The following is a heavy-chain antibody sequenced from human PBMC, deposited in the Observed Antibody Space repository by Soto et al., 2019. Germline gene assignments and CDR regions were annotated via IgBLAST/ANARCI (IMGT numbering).Heavy chain of an antibody. CDR3: ARTVYLSYFDY. D-gene: IGHD2-2*02. J-gene: IGHJ4*02. V-gene: IGHV4-59*08. Sequence: SETLSLTCAVSGGSISSYYWSWIRQPPGKGLEWIGYIYYSGSTNYNPSLKSRVTISVDTSKNQFSLKLSSVTAADTAVYYCARTVYLSYFDYWGQGTLVTVSS. CDR2: IYYSGST. CDR1: GGSISSYY.